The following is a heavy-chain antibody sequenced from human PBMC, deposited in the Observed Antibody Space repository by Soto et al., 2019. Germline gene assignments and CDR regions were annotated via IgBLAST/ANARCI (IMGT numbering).Heavy chain of an antibody. V-gene: IGHV4-30-2*01. J-gene: IGHJ5*02. D-gene: IGHD2-15*01. CDR2: IYHSGST. CDR3: ARVPVYCSGGSCYSWFDP. CDR1: GGSISSGGYS. Sequence: SETLSLTCAVSGGSISSGGYSWSWIRQPPGKGLEWIGYIYHSGSTYYNPSLKSRVTISVDRSKNQFSLKLSSVTAADTAVYYCARVPVYCSGGSCYSWFDPWGQGTLVTVS.